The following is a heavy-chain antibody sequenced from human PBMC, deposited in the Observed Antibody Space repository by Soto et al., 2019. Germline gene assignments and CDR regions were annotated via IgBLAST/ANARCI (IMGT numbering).Heavy chain of an antibody. CDR1: GFTFSDYY. V-gene: IGHV3-11*05. D-gene: IGHD2-15*01. CDR3: ARGRGVAADYFDF. J-gene: IGHJ4*01. Sequence: QVQLVESGGGLVKPGGSLRLSCAVSGFTFSDYYMTWIRQAPGKGLEWVSYISSSTSHTNYADSVKGRFTISRDNAKNSLFRQMNSMRAEDTAVYYCARGRGVAADYFDFWGHGTLVTVSS. CDR2: ISSSTSHT.